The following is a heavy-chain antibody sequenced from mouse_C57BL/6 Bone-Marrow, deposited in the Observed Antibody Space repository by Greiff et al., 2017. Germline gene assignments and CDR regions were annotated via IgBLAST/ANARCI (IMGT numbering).Heavy chain of an antibody. D-gene: IGHD1-1*01. CDR2: IYPGDGDT. CDR1: GYTFTDYY. J-gene: IGHJ4*01. Sequence: QVQLQQSGAELVKPGASVKISCKASGYTFTDYYINWVKQRPGKGLEWIGQIYPGDGDTNYNGKFKGKATLTADKSSSTAYMQLSSLTSEDSAVYFCARREYYGSAAMDYWGQGTSVTVSS. CDR3: ARREYYGSAAMDY. V-gene: IGHV1-80*01.